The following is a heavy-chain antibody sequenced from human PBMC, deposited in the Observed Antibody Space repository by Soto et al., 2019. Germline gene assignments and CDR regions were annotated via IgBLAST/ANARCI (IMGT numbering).Heavy chain of an antibody. D-gene: IGHD2-2*01. CDR1: GFTFSSYG. Sequence: PGGSLRLSCAASGFTFSSYGMHWVRQAPGKGLEWVAVIWYDGSNKYYADSVKGRFTISRDNSKNTLYLQMNSLRAEDTAVYYCAREGYCSSTSCYDKRPYYYYYGMDVWGQGTTVTVSS. CDR3: AREGYCSSTSCYDKRPYYYYYGMDV. V-gene: IGHV3-33*01. J-gene: IGHJ6*02. CDR2: IWYDGSNK.